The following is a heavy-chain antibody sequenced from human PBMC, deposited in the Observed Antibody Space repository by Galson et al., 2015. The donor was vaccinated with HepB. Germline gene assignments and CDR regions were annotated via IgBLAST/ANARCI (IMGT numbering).Heavy chain of an antibody. J-gene: IGHJ4*02. CDR2: INAGNGNT. CDR3: VRDYNMVRGRPLGY. D-gene: IGHD3-10*01. CDR1: GYTFTSYA. V-gene: IGHV1-3*01. Sequence: SVKVSCKASGYTFTSYAMHWVRQAPGQRLEWMGWINAGNGNTKYSQKFQGRVTITRDTSASTAYMELSSLRSEDTAVYYCVRDYNMVRGRPLGYWGQGTLATVSS.